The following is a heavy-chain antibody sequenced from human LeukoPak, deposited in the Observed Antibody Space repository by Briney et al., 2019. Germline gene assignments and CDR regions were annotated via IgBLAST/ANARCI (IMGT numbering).Heavy chain of an antibody. V-gene: IGHV3-30*02. CDR2: IRYDGSDK. Sequence: GGSLRLSCAASGFTFSTYAMHWVRQAPGKGLEWVSFIRYDGSDKYYADSVKGRFTISRDNSKNTLYLQMNSLRAEDTAVYYCAKDSTPENAFDIWGQGTMVTVSS. J-gene: IGHJ3*02. D-gene: IGHD1-14*01. CDR1: GFTFSTYA. CDR3: AKDSTPENAFDI.